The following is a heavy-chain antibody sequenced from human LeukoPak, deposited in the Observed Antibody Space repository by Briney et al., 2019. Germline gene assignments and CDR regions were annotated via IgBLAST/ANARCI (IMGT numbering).Heavy chain of an antibody. J-gene: IGHJ4*02. CDR3: ARVDTSYYFDY. CDR2: INPNSGDT. CDR1: GYTFTGYY. Sequence: GASVKVSCKASGYTFTGYYMHWVRQAPGQGLEWMGWINPNSGDTNYAQKFQGRVTMTRDTSISTAYVEPSRLTSDDTAVYYCARVDTSYYFDYWGQGTLVTVSS. D-gene: IGHD5-18*01. V-gene: IGHV1-2*02.